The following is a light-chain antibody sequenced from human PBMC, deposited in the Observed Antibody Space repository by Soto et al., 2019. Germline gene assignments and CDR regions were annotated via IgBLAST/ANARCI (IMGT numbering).Light chain of an antibody. CDR1: SSNIGTNA. CDR3: QSFDTSLNGLI. V-gene: IGLV1-44*01. J-gene: IGLJ2*01. Sequence: QSVLTQPPSASGTPGQRVTISCSGSSSNIGTNAVNWYQQLPGTAPKLLIYGTSNRPSGVPDRFSGSKSGTSASLAITGLQAEDEADYYCQSFDTSLNGLIFGGGTK. CDR2: GTS.